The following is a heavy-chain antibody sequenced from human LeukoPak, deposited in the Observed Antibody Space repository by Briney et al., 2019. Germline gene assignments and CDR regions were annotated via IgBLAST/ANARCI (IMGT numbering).Heavy chain of an antibody. V-gene: IGHV3-21*01. CDR3: ARGLCGGDCYSD. Sequence: GGSLRLSCAASGFTVSNYFMNWVRQAPGKGLEWVSAISSTSSYIYYADSVKGRFTISRDNAKNSLYLQMNSLRAEDTAAYYCARGLCGGDCYSDWGQGTLVTVSS. CDR2: ISSTSSYI. D-gene: IGHD2-21*02. CDR1: GFTVSNYF. J-gene: IGHJ4*02.